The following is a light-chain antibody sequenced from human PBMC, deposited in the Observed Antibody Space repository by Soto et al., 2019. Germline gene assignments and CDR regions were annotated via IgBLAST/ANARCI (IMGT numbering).Light chain of an antibody. V-gene: IGKV3-11*01. CDR1: QSVSSY. CDR2: DAS. Sequence: EIVLTQSPATLSLSPGERATLSCRASQSVSSYLAWYQQKPGQAPRLLIYDASNRATGIPARFSGSGSGTDFPLTISSLEPEDSAVYYCQQRSNWLFTFGPGTKVDIK. CDR3: QQRSNWLFT. J-gene: IGKJ3*01.